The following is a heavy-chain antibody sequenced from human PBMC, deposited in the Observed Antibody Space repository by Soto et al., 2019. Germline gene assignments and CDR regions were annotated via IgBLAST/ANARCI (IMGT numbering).Heavy chain of an antibody. CDR2: FDPEDGET. CDR1: GYTLTELS. J-gene: IGHJ4*02. V-gene: IGHV1-24*01. Sequence: ASVKVSCKVSGYTLTELSIHWVRQAPGKGLEWMGGFDPEDGETIYAQKFQGRVTMTEDTSTDTAYMELSSLRSEDTAVYYCATVHLTGMTPPYYFDYWGQGTLVTVSS. CDR3: ATVHLTGMTPPYYFDY.